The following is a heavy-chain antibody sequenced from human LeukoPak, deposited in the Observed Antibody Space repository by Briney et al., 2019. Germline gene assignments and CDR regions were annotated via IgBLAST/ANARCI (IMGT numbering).Heavy chain of an antibody. V-gene: IGHV1-46*01. D-gene: IGHD4-17*01. Sequence: EASVKVSCKASGYTFTSYYMHWVRQAPGQGLEWMGIINPSGGSTSYAQKFQGRVTMTRDTSTSTVYMELSSLRSEDTAVYYCARVSHGDYGPLSYGMDVWGQGTTVTVSS. J-gene: IGHJ6*02. CDR2: INPSGGST. CDR1: GYTFTSYY. CDR3: ARVSHGDYGPLSYGMDV.